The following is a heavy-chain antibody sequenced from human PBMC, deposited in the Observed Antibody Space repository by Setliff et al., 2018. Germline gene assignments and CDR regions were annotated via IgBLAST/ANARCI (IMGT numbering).Heavy chain of an antibody. V-gene: IGHV3-30-3*01. CDR1: GFTFNTYA. CDR3: ARAGGGHIVVATFDFDI. CDR2: ISYDGSKT. D-gene: IGHD2-21*01. J-gene: IGHJ3*02. Sequence: GGSLRLSCAASGFTFNTYAMNWVRQAPGKGLEWAALISYDGSKTYYADSVKGRFIISRDNSMNTLYLQVNSLRAEDTAVYYCARAGGGHIVVATFDFDIWGQGTKVTVSS.